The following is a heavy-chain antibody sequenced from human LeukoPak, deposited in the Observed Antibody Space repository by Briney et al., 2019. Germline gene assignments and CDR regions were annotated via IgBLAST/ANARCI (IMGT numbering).Heavy chain of an antibody. V-gene: IGHV1-46*01. CDR2: INPSGGST. CDR3: ARDLGY. J-gene: IGHJ4*02. CDR1: GYTFPNYF. Sequence: AASVKVSCKASGYTFPNYFMHWVRQAPGQGLEWVGIINPSGGSTSYAQKFQGRVTITADQSTSTAYMELSSLRSDDTAVYYCARDLGYWGQGTLVTVSS.